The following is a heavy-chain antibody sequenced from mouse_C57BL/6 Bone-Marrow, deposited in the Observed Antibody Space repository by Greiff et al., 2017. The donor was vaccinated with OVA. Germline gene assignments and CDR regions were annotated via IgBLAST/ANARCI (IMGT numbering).Heavy chain of an antibody. J-gene: IGHJ2*01. D-gene: IGHD3-2*02. CDR2: ISAGGSYT. V-gene: IGHV5-4*01. Sequence: EVQLVESGGGLVKPGGSLKLSCAASGFTFSSYAMSWVRQTPEKRLEWVATISAGGSYTYYPDNVKGRFTISRDNSKNNLYLKKSHLKSEDTAMDYCARDEDSSGYVDYWGQGTTRTVAS. CDR3: ARDEDSSGYVDY. CDR1: GFTFSSYA.